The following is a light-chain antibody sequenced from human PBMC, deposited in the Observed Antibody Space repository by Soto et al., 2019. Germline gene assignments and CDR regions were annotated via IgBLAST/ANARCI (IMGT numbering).Light chain of an antibody. V-gene: IGKV1-5*03. CDR2: KAS. CDR1: QTLSSW. CDR3: QHYNSYSEA. Sequence: DIQMTQSPSTLSGSIGDRVTITCRASQTLSSWLAWYQQKPGKAPKLLIYKASTLKSGVPSRFRGSGSGTEFTLTISSLQPDDFATYYCQHYNSYSEAFGQGTKVELK. J-gene: IGKJ1*01.